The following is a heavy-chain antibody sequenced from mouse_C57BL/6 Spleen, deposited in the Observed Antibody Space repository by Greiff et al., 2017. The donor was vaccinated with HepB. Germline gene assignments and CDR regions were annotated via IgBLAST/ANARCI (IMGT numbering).Heavy chain of an antibody. D-gene: IGHD1-1*02. Sequence: QVHVKQSGAELVKPGASVKISCKASGYAFSSYWMNWVKQRPGKGLEWIGQIYPGDGDTNYNGKFKGKATLTADKSSSTAYMQLSSLTSEDSAVYFCVWSWYFDVWGTGTTVTVSS. J-gene: IGHJ1*03. CDR1: GYAFSSYW. CDR2: IYPGDGDT. V-gene: IGHV1-80*01. CDR3: VWSWYFDV.